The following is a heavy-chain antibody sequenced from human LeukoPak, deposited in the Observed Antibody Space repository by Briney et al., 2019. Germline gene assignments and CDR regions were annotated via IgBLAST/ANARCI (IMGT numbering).Heavy chain of an antibody. Sequence: SVKVSCKASGGTFSSYAISWVRQAPGQGLEWMGGIIPIFGTANYAQKFQGRVTITADESTSTAYMELSSLRSEDTAVYYCAIQRKTGATDAFDIWGQGTMVTVSS. D-gene: IGHD1-26*01. CDR2: IIPIFGTA. CDR1: GGTFSSYA. J-gene: IGHJ3*02. CDR3: AIQRKTGATDAFDI. V-gene: IGHV1-69*13.